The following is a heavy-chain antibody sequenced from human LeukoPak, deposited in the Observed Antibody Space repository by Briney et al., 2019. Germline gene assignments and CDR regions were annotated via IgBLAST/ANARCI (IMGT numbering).Heavy chain of an antibody. J-gene: IGHJ5*02. Sequence: ASVKVSCKASGYAFTSYYVHWVRQAPGQGLEWMGIINPSGGSTSYAQKFQGRVTITADESTSTAYMELSSLRSEDTAVYYCARESISSSSFGVPWGQGTLVTVSS. CDR3: ARESISSSSFGVP. CDR1: GYAFTSYY. CDR2: INPSGGST. V-gene: IGHV1-46*01. D-gene: IGHD6-6*01.